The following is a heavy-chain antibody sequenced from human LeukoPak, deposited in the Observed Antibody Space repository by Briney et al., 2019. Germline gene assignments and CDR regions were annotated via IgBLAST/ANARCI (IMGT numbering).Heavy chain of an antibody. CDR2: IIPIFATT. D-gene: IGHD5-12*01. Sequence: SVKVSCKASGGTFHSYTINWVRQAPGQGLEWMGGIIPIFATTNYAQKFPGRVTITADESTSTAYMELSSPSSEDTAVYYCASGTVASMDIWGQGTMVTVSS. CDR3: ASGTVASMDI. V-gene: IGHV1-69*13. CDR1: GGTFHSYT. J-gene: IGHJ3*02.